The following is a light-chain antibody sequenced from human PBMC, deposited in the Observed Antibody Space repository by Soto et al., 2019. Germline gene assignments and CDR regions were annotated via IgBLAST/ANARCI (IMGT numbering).Light chain of an antibody. Sequence: QSALTQPASVSGSPGQSITISCTGTSSDIGSYNRVSWYQQPPDTAPKLIIYEVNNRPSGVPDRFSGSKSGSTASLTISGLQAEDEAEYYCCLSPGSLTWLFGGGTKLTVL. CDR1: SSDIGSYNR. J-gene: IGLJ3*02. V-gene: IGLV2-18*01. CDR2: EVN. CDR3: CLSPGSLTWL.